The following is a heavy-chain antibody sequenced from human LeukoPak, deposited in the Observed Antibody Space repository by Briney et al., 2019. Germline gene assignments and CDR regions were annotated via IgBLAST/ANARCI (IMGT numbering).Heavy chain of an antibody. CDR3: ARVRQYSSWNFDY. Sequence: SVKVSCKVSGGTFSNNVINWIRQAPGQGLEWMGGIIPMVDSANYGQKFQGRVTITADISTTTAYLELSSLRYEDTAMYYCARVRQYSSWNFDYWGQGTLVTVSS. V-gene: IGHV1-69*06. CDR1: GGTFSNNV. J-gene: IGHJ4*02. CDR2: IIPMVDSA. D-gene: IGHD6-6*01.